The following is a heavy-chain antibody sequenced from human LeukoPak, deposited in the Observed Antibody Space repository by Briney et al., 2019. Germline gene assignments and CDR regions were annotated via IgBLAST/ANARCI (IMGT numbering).Heavy chain of an antibody. V-gene: IGHV1-18*01. CDR1: GYRFITFG. CDR3: ARFQASEFRGFDH. D-gene: IGHD3-10*01. J-gene: IGHJ4*02. Sequence: ASVNVSCKTSGYRFITFGINWVRQAPAQGLEWMGWINPYNGNRYYAKKFQDRFNMTTDTYTSTVYLELQTLTSDDTAIYYCARFQASEFRGFDHWGQGNLVTVSS. CDR2: INPYNGNR.